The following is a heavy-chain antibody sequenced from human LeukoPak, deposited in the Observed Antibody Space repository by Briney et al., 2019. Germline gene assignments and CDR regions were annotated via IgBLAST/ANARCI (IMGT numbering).Heavy chain of an antibody. Sequence: PSETLSLTCAVYGGSFSGYYWSWIRQPPGKGLEWIGEINHSGSTNYNPSLKCRVTISVDTSKNQFSLKLSSVTAADTAVYYCARGPGPDAFDIWGQGTMVTVSS. V-gene: IGHV4-34*01. CDR1: GGSFSGYY. J-gene: IGHJ3*02. CDR3: ARGPGPDAFDI. CDR2: INHSGST.